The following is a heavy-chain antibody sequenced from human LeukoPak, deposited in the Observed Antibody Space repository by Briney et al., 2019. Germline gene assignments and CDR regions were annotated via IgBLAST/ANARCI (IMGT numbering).Heavy chain of an antibody. CDR2: IRYDGSNK. V-gene: IGHV3-30*02. CDR3: ARDPEIVGALGDV. Sequence: GGSLRLSCAASGFTFSSYGMHWVRQAPGKGLEWVAFIRYDGSNKYYADSVKGRFTISRDNSKNTLYLQMNSLRAEDTAVYYCARDPEIVGALGDVWGKGTTVTVSS. D-gene: IGHD1-26*01. J-gene: IGHJ6*04. CDR1: GFTFSSYG.